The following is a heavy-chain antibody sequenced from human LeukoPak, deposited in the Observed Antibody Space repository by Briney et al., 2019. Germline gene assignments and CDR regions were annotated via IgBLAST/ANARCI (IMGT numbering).Heavy chain of an antibody. J-gene: IGHJ3*02. CDR1: GYTLTELS. D-gene: IGHD1-26*01. CDR2: FDLEDGET. CDR3: ATVEDAEIIVGATGAFDI. V-gene: IGHV1-24*01. Sequence: ASVTVSFTVSGYTLTELSMHWVRQAPGKGLEWMGGFDLEDGETIYAQKFQGRVTMTEDTSTDTAYMELSSLRSEDTAVYYCATVEDAEIIVGATGAFDIWGQGTMVTVSS.